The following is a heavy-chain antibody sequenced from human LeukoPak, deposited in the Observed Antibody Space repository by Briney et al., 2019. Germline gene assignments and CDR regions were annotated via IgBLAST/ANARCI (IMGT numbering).Heavy chain of an antibody. J-gene: IGHJ4*02. CDR2: ISYDGSNK. CDR3: AKDVGLVVAAPPVLLDY. D-gene: IGHD2-15*01. Sequence: GGSLRLSCAASGFTFSSYGMHWVRQAPGKGLEWVAVISYDGSNKYYADSVKGRFTISRDNSKNTLYLQMNSLRAEDTAVYYCAKDVGLVVAAPPVLLDYWGQGTLVTVSS. V-gene: IGHV3-30*18. CDR1: GFTFSSYG.